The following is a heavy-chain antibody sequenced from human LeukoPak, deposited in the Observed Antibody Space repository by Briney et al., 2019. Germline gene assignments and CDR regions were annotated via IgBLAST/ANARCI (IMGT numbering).Heavy chain of an antibody. D-gene: IGHD3-10*01. J-gene: IGHJ5*02. CDR3: ASAEVRGVLNWFDP. CDR1: GFTFSSYA. Sequence: GGSLRLSCAASGFTFSSYAMHWARQAPGKGLEWVAVISYDGSNKYYADSVKGRFTISRDNSKNTLYLQMNSLRAEDTAVYYCASAEVRGVLNWFDPWGQGTLVTVSS. CDR2: ISYDGSNK. V-gene: IGHV3-30*04.